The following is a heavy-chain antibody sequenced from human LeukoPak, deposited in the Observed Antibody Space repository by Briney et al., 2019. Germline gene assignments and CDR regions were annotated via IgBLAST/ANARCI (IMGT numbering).Heavy chain of an antibody. V-gene: IGHV4-59*01. D-gene: IGHD3-10*01. CDR2: IYYSGST. J-gene: IGHJ4*02. CDR1: GGAISSYY. Sequence: SETLSLTCTVSGGAISSYYWSWIRQPPGKGLEWIGYIYYSGSTNYNPSLKSRVTISVDTSKNQFSLKLSSVTAADTAVYYCARDGSGSSYPDYWGQGTLVTVSS. CDR3: ARDGSGSSYPDY.